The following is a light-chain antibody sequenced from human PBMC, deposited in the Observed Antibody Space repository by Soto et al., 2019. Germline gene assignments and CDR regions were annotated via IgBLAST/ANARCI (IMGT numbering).Light chain of an antibody. CDR2: DAS. V-gene: IGKV3-11*01. J-gene: IGKJ5*01. Sequence: EIVLTQSPAPLSLSPGERATLSCRARQSVSSYLAWYQQKPGQAPRLLIYDASNRATGIPARFSGSGSGTEFTLTISSLQSEDFAVYHCQQYNNWPPITFGQGTRLEIK. CDR3: QQYNNWPPIT. CDR1: QSVSSY.